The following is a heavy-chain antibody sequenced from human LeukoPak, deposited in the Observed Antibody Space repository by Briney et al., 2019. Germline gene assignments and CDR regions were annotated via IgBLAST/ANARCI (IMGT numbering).Heavy chain of an antibody. V-gene: IGHV3-23*01. CDR3: AKFLPTHIVVANYYFDY. Sequence: GGSLRLSCAASGFTFSSYARSWVRQAPGKGLEWVSAISGSGGSTYYADSVKGRFTISRDNSKNTLYLQMNSLRAEDTAVYYCAKFLPTHIVVANYYFDYWGQGTLVTVSS. D-gene: IGHD2-21*01. CDR1: GFTFSSYA. J-gene: IGHJ4*02. CDR2: ISGSGGST.